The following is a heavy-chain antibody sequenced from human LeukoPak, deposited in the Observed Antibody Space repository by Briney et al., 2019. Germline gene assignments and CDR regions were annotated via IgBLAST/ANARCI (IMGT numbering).Heavy chain of an antibody. CDR3: AKDMDVGGYGLGSYFDY. CDR1: GFTFSNYG. D-gene: IGHD3-10*01. Sequence: GGSLRLSCAASGFTFSNYGMHWVRQAPGKGLEWVTFIRYDGTNKYYADSLKGRFTTSRDNSKNTLYLQMNSLRAEDTAVYYCAKDMDVGGYGLGSYFDYWGQGTMVTVSS. CDR2: IRYDGTNK. V-gene: IGHV3-30*02. J-gene: IGHJ4*02.